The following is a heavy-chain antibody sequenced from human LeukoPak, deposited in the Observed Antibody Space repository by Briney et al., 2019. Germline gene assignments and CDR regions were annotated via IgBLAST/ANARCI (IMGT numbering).Heavy chain of an antibody. J-gene: IGHJ3*02. CDR2: ISTSGDRT. Sequence: GGSLRLSCAASGFTFSSYAMSWVRQAPGKGLEWVSGISTSGDRTYYAGSVKGRFTISRDNSKNTLYLQMNSLRAEDTAIYYCAKGLLRYPTAYYLAFDIWGQGTMVTVSS. CDR3: AKGLLRYPTAYYLAFDI. CDR1: GFTFSSYA. V-gene: IGHV3-23*01. D-gene: IGHD3-9*01.